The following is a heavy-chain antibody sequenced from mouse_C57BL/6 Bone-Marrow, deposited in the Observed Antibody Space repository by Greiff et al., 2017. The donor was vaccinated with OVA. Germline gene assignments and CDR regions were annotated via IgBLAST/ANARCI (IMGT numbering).Heavy chain of an antibody. CDR1: GYTFSSSW. V-gene: IGHV1-82*01. CDR3: ARGDWDDGY. D-gene: IGHD4-1*01. J-gene: IGHJ2*01. CDR2: FYPDDDDT. Sequence: QVQLQQSGPELVKPGASVKISCKASGYTFSSSWMEWVKQRHGTGLEWIGRFYPDDDDTKYNEKFKGKATLTADKSSSTAYMRLSSLTSEDSAVCVWARGDWDDGYWGQGTTLTVSS.